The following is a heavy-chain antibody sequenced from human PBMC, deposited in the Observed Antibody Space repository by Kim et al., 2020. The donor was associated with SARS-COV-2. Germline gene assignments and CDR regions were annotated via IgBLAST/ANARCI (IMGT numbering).Heavy chain of an antibody. CDR2: IDWDDDK. V-gene: IGHV2-70*11. CDR3: ARAWGITFGFYGMDV. D-gene: IGHD3-16*01. CDR1: GFSLSTSGMC. Sequence: SGPTLVNPTQTLTLTCTFSGFSLSTSGMCVSWIRQPPGKALEWLARIDWDDDKYYSTSLKTRLTISKDTSKNQVVLTMTNMDPVDTATYYCARAWGITFGFYGMDVWGQGTTVTVSS. J-gene: IGHJ6*02.